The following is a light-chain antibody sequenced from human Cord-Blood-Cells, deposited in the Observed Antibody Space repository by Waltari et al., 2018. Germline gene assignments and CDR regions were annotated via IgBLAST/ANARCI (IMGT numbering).Light chain of an antibody. V-gene: IGLV2-14*03. CDR3: SSYTSSSTLE. CDR1: SSAVGGYNY. Sequence: QSALTQPASVSGSPGQSLTISCTGTSSAVGGYNYFSWYQHHPGKAPKLMSYDVSNRPSGVSNRFSGSKSGNTASLTISGLQAEDEADYYCSSYTSSSTLEFGGGTKLTVL. J-gene: IGLJ3*02. CDR2: DVS.